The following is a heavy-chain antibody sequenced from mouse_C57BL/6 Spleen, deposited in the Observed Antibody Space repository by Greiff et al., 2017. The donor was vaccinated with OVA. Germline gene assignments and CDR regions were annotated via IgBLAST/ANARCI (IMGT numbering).Heavy chain of an antibody. CDR2: FHPYNDDT. V-gene: IGHV1-47*01. CDR1: GYTFTTYP. Sequence: QVQLQQSGAELVKPGASVKMSCKASGYTFTTYPIEWMKQNHGKSLEWIGNFHPYNDDTKYNEKFKGKATLTVEKSSSTVYLELSRLTSDDSAVYYGARGGYYDYDGWYFDVWGTGTTVTVSS. CDR3: ARGGYYDYDGWYFDV. J-gene: IGHJ1*03. D-gene: IGHD2-4*01.